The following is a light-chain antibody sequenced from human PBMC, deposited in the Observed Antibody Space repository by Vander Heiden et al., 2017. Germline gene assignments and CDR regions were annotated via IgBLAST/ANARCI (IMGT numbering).Light chain of an antibody. CDR3: QQYGTAPRA. J-gene: IGKJ2*01. CDR1: QSVSSIY. V-gene: IGKV3-20*01. Sequence: EIVLTQSPGTLSLSPGERATLSCRTSQSVSSIYLAWYQQKHVQAPRLLIYGGSSRATGIPDRFSGSGSGTDFTLTINRLEPEDFAVYFCQQYGTAPRAFGQGTKLEIK. CDR2: GGS.